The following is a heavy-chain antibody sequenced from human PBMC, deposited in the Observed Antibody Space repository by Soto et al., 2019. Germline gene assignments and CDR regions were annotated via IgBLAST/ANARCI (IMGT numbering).Heavy chain of an antibody. V-gene: IGHV1-58*01. CDR3: AAGSSLYYFDY. Sequence: QLQLVQSGPEVKKPGTSVKVSCKASGFTFTSSAVQWVRQARGQRLEWIGWIVVGSGNTNYAQKFQESVTITRDMSTSTAYMELSSLRSEDTAVYYCAAGSSLYYFDYWGQGTLVTVSS. J-gene: IGHJ4*02. CDR1: GFTFTSSA. CDR2: IVVGSGNT.